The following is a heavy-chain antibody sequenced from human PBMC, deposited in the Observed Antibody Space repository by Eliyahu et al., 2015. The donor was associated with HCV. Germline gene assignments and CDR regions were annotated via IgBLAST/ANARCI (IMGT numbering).Heavy chain of an antibody. V-gene: IGHV4-34*01. J-gene: IGHJ4*02. CDR2: INHSGST. Sequence: QVQLQQWGAGLLKPSETLSLTCAVYGGSFSGYYWSWIRQPPGKGLEWIGEINHSGSTNYNPSLKSRVTISVDTSKNQFSLKLSSVTAADTAVYYCARGPYSNYGIDYWGQGTLVTVSS. CDR3: ARGPYSNYGIDY. D-gene: IGHD4-11*01. CDR1: GGSFSGYY.